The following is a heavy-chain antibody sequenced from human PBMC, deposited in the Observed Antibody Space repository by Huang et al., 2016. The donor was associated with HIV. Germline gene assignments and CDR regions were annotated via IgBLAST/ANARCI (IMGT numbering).Heavy chain of an antibody. CDR3: ARDPFIKAFDI. J-gene: IGHJ3*02. CDR2: IREDSGQK. Sequence: EVQLVESGGGLVQPGGSLRLFCAASDFDFSSYCMMWLRQVPGKGLEWVASIREDSGQKDYLDSVKGRFIISRDNPKKSLYLQMNNLRAEDAAVYYCARDPFIKAFDIWGQGTLVTVSS. CDR1: DFDFSSYC. V-gene: IGHV3-7*01.